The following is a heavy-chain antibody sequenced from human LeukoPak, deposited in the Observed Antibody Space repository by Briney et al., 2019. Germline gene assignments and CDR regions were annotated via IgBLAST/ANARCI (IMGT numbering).Heavy chain of an antibody. D-gene: IGHD3-10*01. CDR3: WGLARHRVLWVDYNSYMDV. Sequence: GSSVNVSRKASGYSFTSYGICWVRQPPRQGLEWMGWINGYNGHTDYQHPFQDRLTMITDTSTNTAFLEVRSLATHDDAGFYLWGLARHRVLWVDYNSYMDVWGKGTTVTVSS. V-gene: IGHV1-18*01. CDR1: GYSFTSYG. J-gene: IGHJ6*03. CDR2: INGYNGHT.